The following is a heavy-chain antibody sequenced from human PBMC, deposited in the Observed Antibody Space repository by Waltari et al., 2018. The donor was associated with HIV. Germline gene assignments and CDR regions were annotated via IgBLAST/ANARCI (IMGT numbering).Heavy chain of an antibody. D-gene: IGHD3-22*01. J-gene: IGHJ5*02. V-gene: IGHV5-51*01. Sequence: EYMGIIYPGDSDTRYSPSFQGQVTISADKSISTAYLQWSSLKASDTAMYYCARHEQYYYDSSGYYGWFDPWGQGTLVTVSS. CDR3: ARHEQYYYDSSGYYGWFDP. CDR2: IYPGDSDT.